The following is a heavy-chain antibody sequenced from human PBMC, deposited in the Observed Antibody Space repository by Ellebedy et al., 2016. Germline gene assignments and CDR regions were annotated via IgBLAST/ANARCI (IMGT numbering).Heavy chain of an antibody. CDR3: AREVSSGWYYFDN. Sequence: LSLTCXASGFSFRSHGMHWVRQAPGKGLEWVASIWYDGSNTYYPDSVKGRVTIARDNSKNTLYLQMNSLRAEDTAVYYCAREVSSGWYYFDNWGQGTLVTVSS. CDR1: GFSFRSHG. D-gene: IGHD6-19*01. CDR2: IWYDGSNT. V-gene: IGHV3-33*01. J-gene: IGHJ4*02.